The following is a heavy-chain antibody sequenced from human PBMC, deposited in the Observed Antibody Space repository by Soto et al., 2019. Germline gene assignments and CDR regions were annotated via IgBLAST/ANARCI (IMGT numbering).Heavy chain of an antibody. CDR1: ASSISSAYF. D-gene: IGHD2-15*01. CDR2: IFHTGGT. Sequence: SETLSLTCAVSASSISSAYFWGWIRQPPGRGLGWIATIFHTGGTYYNPSLKSRVTISVDTSNNQFSLRLNSVTAADTALYFCARTWLAGGTPADAFDIWGQGTMVTVSS. J-gene: IGHJ3*02. V-gene: IGHV4-38-2*01. CDR3: ARTWLAGGTPADAFDI.